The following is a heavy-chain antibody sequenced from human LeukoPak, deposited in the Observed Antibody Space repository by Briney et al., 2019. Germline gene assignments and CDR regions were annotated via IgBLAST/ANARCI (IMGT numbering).Heavy chain of an antibody. V-gene: IGHV4-31*03. CDR1: GGSISSGGYY. CDR3: ARAGMEYVDY. J-gene: IGHJ4*02. CDR2: IYHSGST. D-gene: IGHD3-3*01. Sequence: SETLSLTCTVSGGSISSGGYYWIWIRQHPGKGLEWIGYIYHSGSTYYNPSLKSRVTISVDTSKNQFSLKLSSVTAADTAVYYCARAGMEYVDYWGQGTLVTVSS.